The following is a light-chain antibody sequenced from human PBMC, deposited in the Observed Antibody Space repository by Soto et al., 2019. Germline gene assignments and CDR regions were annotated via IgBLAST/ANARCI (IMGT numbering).Light chain of an antibody. Sequence: DIQMTQSPSTLSASIGDRVTITCRASQSIGRWLAWFQQKPGKAPNLLIYMASSLETGVPSRFSGRGSGTEFTLTISSLQPDDFASYYCQQYYNYPLTFGQGTRLEIK. CDR2: MAS. J-gene: IGKJ5*01. CDR1: QSIGRW. CDR3: QQYYNYPLT. V-gene: IGKV1-5*03.